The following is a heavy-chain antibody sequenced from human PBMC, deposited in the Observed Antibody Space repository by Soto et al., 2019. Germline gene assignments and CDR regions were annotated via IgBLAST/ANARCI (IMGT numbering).Heavy chain of an antibody. CDR1: GYTFTSYA. Sequence: QVQLVQSGAEVKKPGASVKVSCKASGYTFTSYAMHWVREAPGQRREWMGGINAGNGNRKYSQKFQGRVTITRDTSASTAYMELSSLRSEDTAVYYCARGPGGPDGPGDYWGQGTLVTVSS. CDR2: INAGNGNR. J-gene: IGHJ4*02. V-gene: IGHV1-3*01. CDR3: ARGPGGPDGPGDY. D-gene: IGHD2-15*01.